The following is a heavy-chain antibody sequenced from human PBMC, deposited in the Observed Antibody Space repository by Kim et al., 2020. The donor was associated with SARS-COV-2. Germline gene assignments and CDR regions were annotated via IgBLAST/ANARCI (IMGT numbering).Heavy chain of an antibody. CDR1: GFTFRSYW. V-gene: IGHV3-7*03. Sequence: GGSLRLSCVASGFTFRSYWINWVRQAPGKGLEWVANIKPDGSEKNYVDSVRGRFTISRDNAKNSVYVQMNSLRAEDTAIYYCVRGQPSYWGQGILVTVSS. J-gene: IGHJ4*02. D-gene: IGHD3-16*01. CDR3: VRGQPSY. CDR2: IKPDGSEK.